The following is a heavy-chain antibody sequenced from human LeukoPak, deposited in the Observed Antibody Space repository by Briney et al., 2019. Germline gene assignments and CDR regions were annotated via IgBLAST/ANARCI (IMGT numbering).Heavy chain of an antibody. V-gene: IGHV3-30*02. CDR2: IRYDGSNK. D-gene: IGHD1-26*01. Sequence: GGSLRLSCATSRFTFSSYGMHWVRQAPGKGLEWVAFIRYDGSNKYYAESVKGRFTISRDNSKNTLYLQMNSLRAEDTALYYCAKERQEGATPFDYWGQGSLVTVSS. J-gene: IGHJ4*02. CDR1: RFTFSSYG. CDR3: AKERQEGATPFDY.